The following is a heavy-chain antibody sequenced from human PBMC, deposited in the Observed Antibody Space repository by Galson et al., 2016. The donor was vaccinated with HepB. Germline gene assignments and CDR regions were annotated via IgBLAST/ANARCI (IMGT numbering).Heavy chain of an antibody. Sequence: SETLSLTCTVSGDSISSTSYYWGWIRQPPGKGLEWIGSISYSGSPYYNPSLKSRVTISANTSKKQFSLKLISVPAADTAVYYCARRYNWNDTLFDYWGQGTLVTVSS. CDR1: GDSISSTSYY. CDR3: ARRYNWNDTLFDY. CDR2: ISYSGSP. V-gene: IGHV4-39*01. D-gene: IGHD1-1*01. J-gene: IGHJ4*02.